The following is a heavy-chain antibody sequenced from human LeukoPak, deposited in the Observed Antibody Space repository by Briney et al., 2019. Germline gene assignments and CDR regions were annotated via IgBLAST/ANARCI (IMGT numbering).Heavy chain of an antibody. V-gene: IGHV5-51*01. CDR1: GYRFNRYW. Sequence: GESLKISCKGSGYRFNRYWIGWVRQMPGKGREWMGIIYPGDSDTRYSPSFQGQVTISADKSISTAYLQWSSLKASDTAIYYCARILFYSNGWYPFDHWGQGTLVTVSS. J-gene: IGHJ4*02. D-gene: IGHD6-19*01. CDR2: IYPGDSDT. CDR3: ARILFYSNGWYPFDH.